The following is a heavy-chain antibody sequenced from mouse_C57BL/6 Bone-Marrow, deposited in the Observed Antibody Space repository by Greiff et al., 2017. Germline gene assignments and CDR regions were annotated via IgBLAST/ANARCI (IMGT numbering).Heavy chain of an antibody. CDR1: GYTFTSYG. V-gene: IGHV1-81*01. D-gene: IGHD1-1*01. CDR3: ASPNYYGSSFDY. Sequence: VKLVESGAELARPGASVKLSCKASGYTFTSYGISWVKQRTGQGLEWIGEIYPRSGNTYYNEKFKGKATLTADKSSSTAYMELRSLTSEDSAVYFCASPNYYGSSFDYWGQGTTLTVSS. J-gene: IGHJ2*01. CDR2: IYPRSGNT.